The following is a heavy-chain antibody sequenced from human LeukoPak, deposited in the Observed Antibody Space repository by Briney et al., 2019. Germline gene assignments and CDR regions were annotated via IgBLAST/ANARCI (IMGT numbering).Heavy chain of an antibody. V-gene: IGHV3-23*01. CDR1: GFTFNTYG. CDR2: ISGSGGAT. D-gene: IGHD3-16*02. J-gene: IGHJ6*03. Sequence: GGTLRLSCAASGFTFNTYGMSWVRQAPGKGLEWVSGISGSGGATYYADSVKGRFTISRDNAKNSLYLQMNSLRAEDTAVYYCARVIAFRGYMDVWGKGTTVTVSS. CDR3: ARVIAFRGYMDV.